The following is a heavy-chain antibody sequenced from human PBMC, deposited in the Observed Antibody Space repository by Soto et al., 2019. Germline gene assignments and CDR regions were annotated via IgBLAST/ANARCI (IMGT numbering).Heavy chain of an antibody. V-gene: IGHV4-30-2*01. CDR2: IYHSGST. CDR1: GGSISKNGYS. D-gene: IGHD4-17*01. CDR3: ARTVTTGPFFDF. J-gene: IGHJ4*02. Sequence: QLHLQESGSGLVKPSQTLSLTCAVSGGSISKNGYSWSWIRQPPRKGLEWIGYIYHSGSTYYNPSLKSRVSISVDRSNNRFSLNLSSVTAADTAVYYCARTVTTGPFFDFSGQGTLVTVSS.